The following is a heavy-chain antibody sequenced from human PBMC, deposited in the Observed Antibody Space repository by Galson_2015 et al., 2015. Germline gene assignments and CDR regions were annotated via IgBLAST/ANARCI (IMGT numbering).Heavy chain of an antibody. Sequence: TLSLTCTVSGGSISSDTPYWSWIRQSAGKGPEWIGRVDTSGSPNYHPPLESRVTISIDTSKNQFSLKLSSVTAADTAVYYCARGSCSGGRCLIFYYWGQGTLVTVSS. CDR1: GGSISSDTPY. V-gene: IGHV4-61*02. CDR2: VDTSGSP. D-gene: IGHD2-15*01. CDR3: ARGSCSGGRCLIFYY. J-gene: IGHJ4*02.